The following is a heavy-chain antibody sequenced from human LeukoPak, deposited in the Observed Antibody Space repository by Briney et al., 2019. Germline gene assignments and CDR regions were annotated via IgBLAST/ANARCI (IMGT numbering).Heavy chain of an antibody. CDR1: GFAFSSYA. V-gene: IGHV3-30-3*01. D-gene: IGHD1-1*01. CDR3: ARDTTGTTEKDYDY. J-gene: IGHJ4*02. CDR2: ISYDGSNK. Sequence: PGRSLRLSCAASGFAFSSYAIPWVRQAPGKGLEWVAVISYDGSNKYYADSVKGRFTISRDNSKNTLYLQMNSLRAEDTAVYYCARDTTGTTEKDYDYWGQGTLVTVSS.